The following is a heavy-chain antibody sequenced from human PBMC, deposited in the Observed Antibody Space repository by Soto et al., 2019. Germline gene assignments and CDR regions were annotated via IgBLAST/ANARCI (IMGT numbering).Heavy chain of an antibody. J-gene: IGHJ6*03. D-gene: IGHD2-15*01. V-gene: IGHV3-66*01. CDR2: IYSGGST. CDR3: ARDLTQAKNYYYYYYMDV. CDR1: GFTVSSNY. Sequence: GGSLRLSCAASGFTVSSNYMSWVRQAPGKGLEWVSVIYSGGSTYYADSVKGRFTISRDNSKNTLYLQMNSLRAEDTAVYYCARDLTQAKNYYYYYYMDVWGKGTTVTVSS.